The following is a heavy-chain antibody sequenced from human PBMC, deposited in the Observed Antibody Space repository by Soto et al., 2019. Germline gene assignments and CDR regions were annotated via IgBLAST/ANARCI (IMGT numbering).Heavy chain of an antibody. CDR1: GFTFSSYA. J-gene: IGHJ6*03. CDR2: ISGSGGST. Sequence: GGSLRLSCAASGFTFSSYAMSWVRQAPGKGLEWVSAISGSGGSTYYADSVKGRFTISRDNSKNTLYLQMNSLRAEDTAVYYCAKASNWNYYYYYYMDVWGKGTTVTVSS. D-gene: IGHD1-20*01. CDR3: AKASNWNYYYYYYMDV. V-gene: IGHV3-23*01.